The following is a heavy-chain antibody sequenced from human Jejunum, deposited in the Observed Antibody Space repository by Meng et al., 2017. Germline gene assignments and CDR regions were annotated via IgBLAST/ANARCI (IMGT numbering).Heavy chain of an antibody. CDR2: IYFDGRRA. CDR1: GFVFSENA. Sequence: GGSLRLSCAASGFVFSENAIHWVRQAPGKGLDWVAVIYFDGRRAYYGDSVKGRFTISRDNFKNTVSLQMTNLRPEDTALYYCASFEGKGHNLRSLNAIDIWGQGTMVTVSS. D-gene: IGHD4-17*01. CDR3: ASFEGKGHNLRSLNAIDI. J-gene: IGHJ3*02. V-gene: IGHV3-30*01.